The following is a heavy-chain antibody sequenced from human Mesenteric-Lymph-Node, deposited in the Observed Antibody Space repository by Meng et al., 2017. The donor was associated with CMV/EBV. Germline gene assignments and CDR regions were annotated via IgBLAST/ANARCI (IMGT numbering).Heavy chain of an antibody. V-gene: IGHV3-23*01. D-gene: IGHD3-10*01. CDR3: AKDLRTAVRGIDY. CDR1: GFTVSTYA. J-gene: IGHJ4*02. Sequence: AASGFTVSTYAMSWVRQAPGKGLEWVSGITNIGAGTYYADSVKGRFTISRDNSKNTLYLQMNSLRAEDTALYYCAKDLRTAVRGIDYWGQGTLVTVSS. CDR2: ITNIGAGT.